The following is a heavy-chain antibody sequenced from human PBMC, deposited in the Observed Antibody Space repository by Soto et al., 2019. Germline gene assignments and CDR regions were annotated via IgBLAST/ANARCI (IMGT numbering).Heavy chain of an antibody. V-gene: IGHV4-39*01. J-gene: IGHJ6*02. CDR2: IYYSGST. Sequence: NPSETLSLTCTVSGGSIRSSTYYWGWIRQPPGKGLEWIGSIYYSGSTHYNPSLKSRVTMSVDTSTNQFSLKLNSVTAADTAVYYCTRGIEGWYQGRYYYGMDVWGQGTTVTVSS. CDR3: TRGIEGWYQGRYYYGMDV. CDR1: GGSIRSSTYY. D-gene: IGHD6-19*01.